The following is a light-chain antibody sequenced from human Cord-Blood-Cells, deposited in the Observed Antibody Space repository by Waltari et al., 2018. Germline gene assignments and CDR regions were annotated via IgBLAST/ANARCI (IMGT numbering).Light chain of an antibody. CDR1: SSNIGSSY. Sequence: QPVLTQPPSASGTPGQRVTISRSGSSSNIGSSYVYWYQQLPGTAPKLLIYRNNQRPSGVPDRFSGSKSGTSASLAISGLRSEDEADYYCAAWDDSLSGPVFGGGTKLTVL. J-gene: IGLJ3*02. V-gene: IGLV1-47*01. CDR3: AAWDDSLSGPV. CDR2: RNN.